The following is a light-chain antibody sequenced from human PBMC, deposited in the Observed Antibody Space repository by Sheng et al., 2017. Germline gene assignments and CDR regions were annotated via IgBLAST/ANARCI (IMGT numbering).Light chain of an antibody. Sequence: AIQLTQSPSSLSGSIGDRVTITCRTSQGISSALAWYQQKPGKAPKLLIYAASSLQSGVSSKFSGSGSGTDFTLTISSLQPEDSATYYCQQFVGYPVTFGQGTRLEIK. CDR1: QGISSA. J-gene: IGKJ5*01. V-gene: IGKV1-13*02. CDR2: AAS. CDR3: QQFVGYPVT.